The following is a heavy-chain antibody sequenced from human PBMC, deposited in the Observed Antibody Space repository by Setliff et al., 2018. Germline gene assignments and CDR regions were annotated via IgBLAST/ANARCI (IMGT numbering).Heavy chain of an antibody. CDR3: ARTCSGSGCYAGLES. CDR1: GFTFDDYG. V-gene: IGHV3-20*04. J-gene: IGHJ4*02. CDR2: INWNGGSI. D-gene: IGHD2-15*01. Sequence: PGGSLRLSCAVSGFTFDDYGFSWVRQAPGKGLEWVSGINWNGGSIVYADSVKGRFTISRDNSKNTLYLQMNSLRPEDTAVYYCARTCSGSGCYAGLESWGQGTPVTVSS.